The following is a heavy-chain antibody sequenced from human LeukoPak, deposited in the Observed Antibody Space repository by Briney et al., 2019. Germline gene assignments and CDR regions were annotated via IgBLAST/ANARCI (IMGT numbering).Heavy chain of an antibody. J-gene: IGHJ6*03. D-gene: IGHD4-23*01. Sequence: GGSLRLSCVASGFTFSSYGMNWVRQAPGKGLEWVSFISSSSSYIYYADSVKGRFTISRDNSENTLYLQMNSLRAEDTAVYYCARDGATVVTFWYYYYMDVWGKGTTVTVSS. CDR3: ARDGATVVTFWYYYYMDV. CDR1: GFTFSSYG. V-gene: IGHV3-21*01. CDR2: ISSSSSYI.